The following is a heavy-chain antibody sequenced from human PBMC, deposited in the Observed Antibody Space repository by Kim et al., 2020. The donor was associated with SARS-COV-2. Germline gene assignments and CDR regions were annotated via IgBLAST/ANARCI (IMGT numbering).Heavy chain of an antibody. CDR1: GDSINSINW. D-gene: IGHD1-26*01. CDR3: ARLRTDSGSYLRFDS. CDR2: IHHSGNT. J-gene: IGHJ4*01. V-gene: IGHV4-4*02. Sequence: SETLSLTCAVSGDSINSINWWSWVRQPPGKGLEWIGEIHHSGNTNYNPSLKSRVRISVDNSNNLFSLRLSSMTAADTAVYYCARLRTDSGSYLRFDSWG.